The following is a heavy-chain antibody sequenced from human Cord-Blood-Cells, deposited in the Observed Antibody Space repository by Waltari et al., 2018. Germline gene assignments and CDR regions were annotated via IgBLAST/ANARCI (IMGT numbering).Heavy chain of an antibody. CDR2: MSPILGTG. CDR1: GGTFSSYA. CDR3: ARTYSSSSGGGGAFDI. D-gene: IGHD6-6*01. J-gene: IGHJ3*02. Sequence: QVQLVQSGAEVKKPGSSVKVSCKASGGTFSSYAISWVRQAPGQGLEWMGGMSPILGTGNCAQECQGRVTITADESTSTAYMELGSLRSEDTAVYYCARTYSSSSGGGGAFDIWGQGTMVTVSS. V-gene: IGHV1-69*12.